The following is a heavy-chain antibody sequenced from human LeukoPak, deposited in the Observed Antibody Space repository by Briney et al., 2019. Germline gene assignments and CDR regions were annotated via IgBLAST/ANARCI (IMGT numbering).Heavy chain of an antibody. J-gene: IGHJ6*02. D-gene: IGHD3-9*01. CDR1: GLTFRSYG. CDR2: ISYDGSHT. V-gene: IGHV3-30*18. CDR3: VKARGPYFYYYAMDV. Sequence: GGSLRLSGAASGLTFRSYGMHWVRQAPGKGLEWVALISYDGSHTHYADSVKGRLTISRDNSKTKVYLEMNSLRPEDTAVYYCVKARGPYFYYYAMDVWGQGTTVTVSS.